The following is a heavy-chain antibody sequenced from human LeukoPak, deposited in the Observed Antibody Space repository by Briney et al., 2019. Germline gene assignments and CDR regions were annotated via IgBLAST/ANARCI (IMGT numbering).Heavy chain of an antibody. CDR3: AREGDYGDYSKSFYYMDV. CDR2: IHTTENT. CDR1: GGYIGSYY. J-gene: IGHJ6*03. Sequence: SETLSLTCTVSGGYIGSYYWSWIRQPAGKGLEWIGRIHTTENTDYNPSHKSRVTMSVDMSTSQVSLTLTSVTAADTAVYYCAREGDYGDYSKSFYYMDVWGKGTTVTVSS. V-gene: IGHV4-4*07. D-gene: IGHD4-17*01.